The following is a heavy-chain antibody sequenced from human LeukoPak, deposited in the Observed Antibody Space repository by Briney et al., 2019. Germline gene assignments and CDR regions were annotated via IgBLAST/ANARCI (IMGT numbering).Heavy chain of an antibody. D-gene: IGHD2-21*01. Sequence: GGSLRLSCGASGFIFSKYGMHWVRQAPGKGLEWVAFINDKGVDKNYADSVKGRFTISRDNSKNTLVLQMNSLRSEDTAVYYCARPRGCGTSRCNNFDYWGQGTLVTVSS. CDR1: GFIFSKYG. CDR3: ARPRGCGTSRCNNFDY. V-gene: IGHV3-30*19. CDR2: INDKGVDK. J-gene: IGHJ4*02.